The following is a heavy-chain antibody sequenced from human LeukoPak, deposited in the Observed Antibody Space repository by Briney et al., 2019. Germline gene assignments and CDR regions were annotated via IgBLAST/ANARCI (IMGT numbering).Heavy chain of an antibody. CDR1: GGSFGGYY. CDR2: INHSGST. D-gene: IGHD3-3*01. J-gene: IGHJ3*02. Sequence: SETLSLTCAVYGGSFGGYYWSWIRQPPGKGLEWIGEINHSGSTNYNPSLKSRVTISVDTSKNQFSLKLSSVTAADTAVYYCARTYYDFWSGSGAFDIWGQGTMVTVSS. V-gene: IGHV4-34*01. CDR3: ARTYYDFWSGSGAFDI.